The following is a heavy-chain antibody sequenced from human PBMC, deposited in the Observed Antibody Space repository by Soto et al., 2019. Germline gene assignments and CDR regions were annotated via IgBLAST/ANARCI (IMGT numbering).Heavy chain of an antibody. CDR3: ARSVTPKRYYYYYMDV. Sequence: SETLSLTCAVYGGSFSGYYWSWIRQPPGKGLEWIGEINHSGSTNYNPSLKSRVTISADTSKNQFSLKLSSVTAADTAVYYCARSVTPKRYYYYYMDVWGKGTTVTVSS. J-gene: IGHJ6*03. CDR1: GGSFSGYY. CDR2: INHSGST. V-gene: IGHV4-34*01. D-gene: IGHD4-17*01.